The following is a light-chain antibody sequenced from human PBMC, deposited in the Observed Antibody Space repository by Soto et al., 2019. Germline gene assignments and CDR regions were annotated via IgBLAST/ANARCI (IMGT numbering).Light chain of an antibody. Sequence: DIVMTQSPDSLAVSLVERATINCKSSQSVLYSSNNKNYLAWYQQKTGQPPKLLIYWASTRESGVPDRFSGSGSGTDFTLTISNLQAEDVAVYYCQQYYSTPVTFGPGTKVDI. CDR3: QQYYSTPVT. CDR2: WAS. V-gene: IGKV4-1*01. J-gene: IGKJ3*01. CDR1: QSVLYSSNNKNY.